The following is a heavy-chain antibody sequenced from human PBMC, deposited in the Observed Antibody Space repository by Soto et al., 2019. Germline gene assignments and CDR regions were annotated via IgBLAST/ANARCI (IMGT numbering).Heavy chain of an antibody. CDR1: GYTFTSYD. V-gene: IGHV1-8*01. CDR3: ASTHYYDSSGYYSPYYYYGMDV. Sequence: ASVKVSCKASGYTFTSYDISWVRQATGQGLEWMGWMNPNSGNTGYAQKFQGRVTMTRNTSISTAYMELRSLRSDDTAVYYCASTHYYDSSGYYSPYYYYGMDVWGQGTTVTVSS. D-gene: IGHD3-22*01. J-gene: IGHJ6*02. CDR2: MNPNSGNT.